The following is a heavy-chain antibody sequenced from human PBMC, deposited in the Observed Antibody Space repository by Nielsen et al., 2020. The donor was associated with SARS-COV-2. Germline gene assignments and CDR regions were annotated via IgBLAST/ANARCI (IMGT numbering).Heavy chain of an antibody. D-gene: IGHD3-3*01. CDR3: ARTSRDITIFGVVIRLGY. CDR1: GDSSFTDG. V-gene: IGHV1-18*01. Sequence: ASVKVSCKASGDSSFTDGINWVRQAPGQGFEWMGWISAYNGNTNYAQKLQGRVTMTTDTSTSTAYMELRSLRSDDTAVYYCARTSRDITIFGVVIRLGYWGQGTLVTVSS. CDR2: ISAYNGNT. J-gene: IGHJ4*02.